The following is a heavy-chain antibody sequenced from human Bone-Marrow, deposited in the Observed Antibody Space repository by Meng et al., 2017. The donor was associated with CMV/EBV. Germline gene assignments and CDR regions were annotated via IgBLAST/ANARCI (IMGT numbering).Heavy chain of an antibody. J-gene: IGHJ4*02. V-gene: IGHV1-2*02. D-gene: IGHD6-19*01. CDR3: ARSSGWSRFDY. CDR2: INPNDDT. Sequence: QGQKVQSGAEVKQPGASVKVSCKASGYTVTDYYIHWVRQAPGQWLEWMGWINPNDDTNYAQNFQGRVTMTRDMSINTVYMELSRLTSDDTAVYYCARSSGWSRFDYWGLGTLVTVSS. CDR1: GYTVTDYY.